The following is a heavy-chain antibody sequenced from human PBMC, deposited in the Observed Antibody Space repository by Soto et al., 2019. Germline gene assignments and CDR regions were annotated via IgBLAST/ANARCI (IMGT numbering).Heavy chain of an antibody. CDR2: LNPNTGNS. D-gene: IGHD1-1*01. J-gene: IGHJ4*02. Sequence: QVQLVQYGAEVRKPGASVKVYCEASGYTFTSYDIYWVRQATGQGLEWMGWLNPNTGNSGYAQKLQGRITVTSDTSINTVHMELSSLRSEDTAVYYCARRAETNGWNGFGADKYYFDFWGQGTLVTVSS. CDR3: ARRAETNGWNGFGADKYYFDF. V-gene: IGHV1-8*01. CDR1: GYTFTSYD.